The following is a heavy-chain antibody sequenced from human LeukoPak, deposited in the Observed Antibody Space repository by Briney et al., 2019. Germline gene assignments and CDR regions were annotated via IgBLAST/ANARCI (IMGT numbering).Heavy chain of an antibody. V-gene: IGHV4-59*01. CDR2: IYYSGGT. J-gene: IGHJ4*02. D-gene: IGHD1-26*01. CDR3: ARHRSYYVDY. Sequence: KASETLSLTCTVSGGSISSYYWSWIRQPPGKGLEWIGYIYYSGGTNYNPSLKSRVTISVDTSKNQFSLKLSSVTAADTAVYYCARHRSYYVDYWGQGTLVTVSS. CDR1: GGSISSYY.